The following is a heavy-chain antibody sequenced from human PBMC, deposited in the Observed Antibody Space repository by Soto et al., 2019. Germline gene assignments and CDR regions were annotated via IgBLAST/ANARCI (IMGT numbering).Heavy chain of an antibody. J-gene: IGHJ3*02. D-gene: IGHD3-22*01. CDR3: AGTLYYYDSSGYTKPGAFDI. CDR2: IIPIFGTA. CDR1: GETLSRYA. V-gene: IGHV1-69*13. Sequence: SPLNRYWKSAGETLSRYAIGWVRQEPRQGLEWMGGIIPIFGTANYAQKFRGRVTITADESTSTAYMELSSLRSEDTAVYYCAGTLYYYDSSGYTKPGAFDIWGQGTIVTVSS.